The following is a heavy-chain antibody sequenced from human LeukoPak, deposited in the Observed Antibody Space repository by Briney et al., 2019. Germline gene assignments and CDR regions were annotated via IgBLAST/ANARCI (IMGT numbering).Heavy chain of an antibody. CDR3: ARVRYRLAETYIDY. CDR2: INPNNGDT. Sequence: ASVKVSCKASGYIFTGYYMHWVRQAPGQGLEWMGWINPNNGDTNYAQKFQGRVTITRDTSISTAYMELSRLRSDDTAVYYCARVRYRLAETYIDYWGQGTLVTVAS. J-gene: IGHJ4*02. V-gene: IGHV1-2*02. CDR1: GYIFTGYY. D-gene: IGHD3-16*01.